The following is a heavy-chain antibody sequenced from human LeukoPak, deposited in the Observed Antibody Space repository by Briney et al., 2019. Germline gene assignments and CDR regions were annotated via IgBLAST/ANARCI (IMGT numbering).Heavy chain of an antibody. V-gene: IGHV3-30*02. CDR3: ANMATHGGSAGRFDP. D-gene: IGHD2-15*01. CDR2: IRYDGSNK. Sequence: PGGSLRLSCAASGFTFSSYGMHWVRQAPGKGLEWVAFIRYDGSNKYYADSVKGRFTISRDNSKNTLYLQMNSLRAEDTAVYCCANMATHGGSAGRFDPWGQGTLVTVSS. J-gene: IGHJ5*02. CDR1: GFTFSSYG.